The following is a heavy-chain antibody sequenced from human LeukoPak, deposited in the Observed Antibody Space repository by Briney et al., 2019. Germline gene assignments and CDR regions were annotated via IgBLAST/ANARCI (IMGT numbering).Heavy chain of an antibody. CDR3: ARDRKSWANYYGMDV. J-gene: IGHJ6*02. CDR1: GLTFSSYS. D-gene: IGHD6-13*01. V-gene: IGHV3-21*01. Sequence: GGSLRLSCAASGLTFSSYSMNWVRQAPGKGLEWVSSISSSSSYIYYADSVKGRFTISRDNAKNSLYLQMNSLRAEDTAVYYCARDRKSWANYYGMDVWGQGTTVTVSS. CDR2: ISSSSSYI.